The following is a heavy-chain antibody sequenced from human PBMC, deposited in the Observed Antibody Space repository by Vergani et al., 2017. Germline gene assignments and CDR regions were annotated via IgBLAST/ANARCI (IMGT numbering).Heavy chain of an antibody. V-gene: IGHV3-13*01. J-gene: IGHJ6*02. CDR3: AKNLYDSSGYYPPTYYYYGMDV. CDR2: IGTAGDT. D-gene: IGHD3-22*01. CDR1: GFTFSSYD. Sequence: EVQLVESGGGLVQPGGSLRLSCAASGFTFSSYDMHWVRQATGKGLEWVSAIGTAGDTYYPGSVKGRFTISRENAKNSLYLQMNSLRAEDTALYYCAKNLYDSSGYYPPTYYYYGMDVWGQGTTVTVSS.